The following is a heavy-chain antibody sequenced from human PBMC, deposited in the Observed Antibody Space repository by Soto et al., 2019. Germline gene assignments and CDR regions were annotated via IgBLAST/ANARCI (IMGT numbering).Heavy chain of an antibody. CDR3: SRDIGGYSEYVQEDH. CDR1: GGTFSSYT. J-gene: IGHJ4*02. CDR2: IIPILGIA. D-gene: IGHD5-12*01. V-gene: IGHV1-69*08. Sequence: QVQLVQSGAEVKKPGSSVKVSCKASGGTFSSYTISWVRQAPGQGLEWMGRIIPILGIANYAQKFQGRVTITADKSTSTAYMELSSLRSEDTAVYYCSRDIGGYSEYVQEDHWGQGTLVTVSS.